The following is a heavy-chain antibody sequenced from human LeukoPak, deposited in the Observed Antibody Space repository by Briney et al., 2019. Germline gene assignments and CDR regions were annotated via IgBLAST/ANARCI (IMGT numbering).Heavy chain of an antibody. Sequence: PGGSLRLSCAASGFTFNTHAMNWVRQAPGRGLEWVSRINSDGSSTSYADSVKGRFTISRDNAKNTLYLQMNSLRAEDTAVYYCARDPYSSRRAGSYFDYWGQGTLVTVSS. CDR2: INSDGSST. D-gene: IGHD6-13*01. CDR1: GFTFNTHA. CDR3: ARDPYSSRRAGSYFDY. V-gene: IGHV3-74*01. J-gene: IGHJ4*02.